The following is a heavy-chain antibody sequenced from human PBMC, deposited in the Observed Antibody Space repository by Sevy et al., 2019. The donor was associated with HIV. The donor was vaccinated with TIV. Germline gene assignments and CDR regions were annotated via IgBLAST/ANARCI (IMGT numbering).Heavy chain of an antibody. CDR3: ARVDDRASYFDY. Sequence: ASVKVSCKASGYTFTSYDINWVRQATGQGLEWMGWMNPNRGNTGYAQKFQGRVTMTRNTSISQAYMELGSLRSEDTAVYYCARVDDRASYFDYWGQGTLVTVSS. CDR1: GYTFTSYD. CDR2: MNPNRGNT. J-gene: IGHJ4*02. D-gene: IGHD3-22*01. V-gene: IGHV1-8*01.